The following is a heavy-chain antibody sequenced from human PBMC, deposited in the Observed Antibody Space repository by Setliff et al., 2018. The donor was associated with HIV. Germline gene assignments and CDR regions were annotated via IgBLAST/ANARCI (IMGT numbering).Heavy chain of an antibody. V-gene: IGHV4-39*01. Sequence: KASETLSLTCTVSGGSASNSRYYWAWSRQPPGKGLEYIGSIHYNEKTYYNPSLKSRVTISIDTSKNQFSLNLTSVTAADTAVYYCASRIYYYDSNNFLREEGFDPWGQGTLVTVS. CDR2: IHYNEKT. CDR3: ASRIYYYDSNNFLREEGFDP. D-gene: IGHD3-22*01. CDR1: GGSASNSRYY. J-gene: IGHJ5*02.